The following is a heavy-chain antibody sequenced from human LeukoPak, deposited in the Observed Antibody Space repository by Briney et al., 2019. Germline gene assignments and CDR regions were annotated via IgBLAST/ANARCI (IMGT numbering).Heavy chain of an antibody. CDR1: GGSINNYY. V-gene: IGHV4-59*01. CDR2: IYDSGST. CDR3: ARVGYDFWSGYFNWFDP. Sequence: SETLSLTCAVSGGSINNYYWSWIRQPPGKGLEWIGYIYDSGSTNYNPSLKSRVTTSLDTSKNQVSLELSSVTAADTAVHYCARVGYDFWSGYFNWFDPWGQGTLVTVSS. D-gene: IGHD3-3*01. J-gene: IGHJ5*02.